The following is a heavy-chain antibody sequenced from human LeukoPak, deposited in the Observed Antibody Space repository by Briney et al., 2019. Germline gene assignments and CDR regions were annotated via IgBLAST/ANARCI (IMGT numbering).Heavy chain of an antibody. V-gene: IGHV1-2*02. CDR1: GYTFTGYY. CDR3: ARDIVVPAADRNWFDP. D-gene: IGHD2-2*01. CDR2: INPNSGGT. Sequence: ASVKVSCKASGYTFTGYYMHWVRQAPGQGLEWMGWINPNSGGTNYAQKFQGRVTVTRDTSISTAYMELSRLRSDDTAVYYCARDIVVPAADRNWFDPWGQGTLVTVSS. J-gene: IGHJ5*02.